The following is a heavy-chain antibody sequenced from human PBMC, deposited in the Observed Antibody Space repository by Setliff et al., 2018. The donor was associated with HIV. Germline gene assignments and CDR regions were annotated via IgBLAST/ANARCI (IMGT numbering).Heavy chain of an antibody. CDR1: GYAFTTYA. CDR3: ARTRSGGSSVCYYYYMDV. CDR2: INMYTANP. Sequence: VASVKVSCKASGYAFTTYAINWVRQAPGQGLEWMGWINMYTANPSYAQGFTGRFVFSLDTSVSTAYLQISSLEAEDTAVYFCARTRSGGSSVCYYYYMDVWGQGTAVTVSS. J-gene: IGHJ6*03. D-gene: IGHD2-15*01. V-gene: IGHV7-4-1*02.